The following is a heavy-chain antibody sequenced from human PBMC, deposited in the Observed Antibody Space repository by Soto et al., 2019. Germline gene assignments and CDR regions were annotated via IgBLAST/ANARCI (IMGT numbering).Heavy chain of an antibody. J-gene: IGHJ4*02. D-gene: IGHD5-18*01. CDR1: GFTFSDYY. V-gene: IGHV3-11*04. CDR3: ARENSVQAWLHHFDH. CDR2: ISSSGSTI. Sequence: GGSLRLSCAASGFTFSDYYMSWIRQAPGKGLEWVSYISSSGSTIYYADSVKGRFTISRDNAKNSLYLQMNSLRAEDTAVYYCARENSVQAWLHHFDHWGLGTLVTVSS.